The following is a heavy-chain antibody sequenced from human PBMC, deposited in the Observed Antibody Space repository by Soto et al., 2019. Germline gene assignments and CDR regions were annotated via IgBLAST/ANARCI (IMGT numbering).Heavy chain of an antibody. V-gene: IGHV3-72*01. CDR2: TRGKANSYTT. Sequence: GGSLRLSCAASGFPFAGAWMTWVRQAPGKGLEWVGRTRGKANSYTTDYAASVKGRFTISRDDSKNSAFLQMNSLKTEDTALYYCTRRAPSRAFDFWGQGTPVTVSS. J-gene: IGHJ4*02. CDR3: TRRAPSRAFDF. CDR1: GFPFAGAW.